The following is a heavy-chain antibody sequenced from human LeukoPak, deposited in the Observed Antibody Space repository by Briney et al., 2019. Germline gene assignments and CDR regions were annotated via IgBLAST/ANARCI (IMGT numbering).Heavy chain of an antibody. Sequence: GGSLRLSCVASGFTFSISSMSWVRQAPGKGLEWVSYISSSSSSIYDADSVRGRFTISRDNSKNTLYLQMNSLRAEDTAVYYCAREYSSSSLPFDYWGQGTLVTVSS. D-gene: IGHD6-6*01. J-gene: IGHJ4*02. CDR2: ISSSSSSI. CDR3: AREYSSSSLPFDY. CDR1: GFTFSISS. V-gene: IGHV3-48*01.